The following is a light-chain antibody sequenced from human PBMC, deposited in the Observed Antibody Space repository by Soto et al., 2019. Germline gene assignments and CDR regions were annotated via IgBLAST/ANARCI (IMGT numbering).Light chain of an antibody. CDR2: DAY. Sequence: LTQYTSSLCSSVGDRVTATCRGSQDIRNYLAWYQQEPGRAPKLLIFDAYNLHSGVPPRFSARRSRRDFTTAIPGPQPEDLGTSSCQKLTIHQSDFGGGKKV. CDR1: QDIRNY. J-gene: IGKJ4*01. V-gene: IGKV1-9*01. CDR3: QKLTIHQSD.